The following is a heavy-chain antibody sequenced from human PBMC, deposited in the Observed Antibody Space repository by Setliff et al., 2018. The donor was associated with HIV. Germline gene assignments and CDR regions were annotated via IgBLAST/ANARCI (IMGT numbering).Heavy chain of an antibody. CDR2: IIPIFGTA. J-gene: IGHJ3*02. V-gene: IGHV1-69*13. CDR3: ARPPSGWLHLEDAFDI. CDR1: GGAFSRYA. Sequence: SVKVSCKASGGAFSRYAISWVRQAPGQGLEWMGGIIPIFGTANYAQKFQGRVTITADEYTSTAYMELNSLRSEDTAVYYCARPPSGWLHLEDAFDIWGQGTMVTVSS. D-gene: IGHD5-12*01.